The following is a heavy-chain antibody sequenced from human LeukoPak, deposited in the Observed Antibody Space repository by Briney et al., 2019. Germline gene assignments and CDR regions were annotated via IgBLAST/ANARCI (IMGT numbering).Heavy chain of an antibody. CDR3: ARDGVVVPAAILGEPEEPYFDY. V-gene: IGHV3-21*01. CDR2: ISSSSSYI. D-gene: IGHD2-2*02. Sequence: GGSLRLSCAASGFTFSSYSMNWVRQAPGKGLEWVSSISSSSSYIYYADSVKGRFTISRDNAKNSLYLQMNSLRAEDTAVYYCARDGVVVPAAILGEPEEPYFDYWGQGTLVTVSS. J-gene: IGHJ4*02. CDR1: GFTFSSYS.